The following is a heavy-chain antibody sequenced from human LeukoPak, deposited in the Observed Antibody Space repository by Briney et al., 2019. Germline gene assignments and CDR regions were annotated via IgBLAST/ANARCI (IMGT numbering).Heavy chain of an antibody. CDR1: GFTFGTYA. V-gene: IGHV3-30*02. J-gene: IGHJ6*03. CDR2: IQYDGSNK. D-gene: IGHD1-1*01. CDR3: AKYRRNDYYYYYYMDV. Sequence: PGGSLRISCAASGFTFGTYAMHWVRQAPGKGLEWVAFIQYDGSNKHYADSVKGRFTISRDNSKNTLYLQMNSLRAEDTAVYYCAKYRRNDYYYYYYMDVWGKGTTVTVSS.